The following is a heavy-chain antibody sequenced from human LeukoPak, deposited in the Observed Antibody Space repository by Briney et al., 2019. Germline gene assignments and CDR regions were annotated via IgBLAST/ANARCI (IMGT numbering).Heavy chain of an antibody. D-gene: IGHD3-10*01. CDR2: ISSSGSTI. CDR3: ARVYGSGID. CDR1: GFTFSSYE. Sequence: GGSLRLSCAASGFTFSSYEMNWVRQAPGKGLEWVSYISSSGSTIYYADSVKGRLTISRDNAKNSLYLQMNSLRAEDTAVYYCARVYGSGIDWGQGTLVTVSS. V-gene: IGHV3-48*03. J-gene: IGHJ4*02.